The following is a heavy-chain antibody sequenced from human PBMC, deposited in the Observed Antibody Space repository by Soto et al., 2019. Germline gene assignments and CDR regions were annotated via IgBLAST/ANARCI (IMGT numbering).Heavy chain of an antibody. D-gene: IGHD3-22*01. CDR1: GFTFSSYG. J-gene: IGHJ4*02. CDR2: ISYDGSNK. CDR3: AKGPETYYYDSSGYYS. Sequence: GGSLRLSCAASGFTFSSYGMHWVRQAPGKGLEWVAVISYDGSNKYYADPVKGRFTISRDNSKNTLYLQMNSLRAEDTAVYYCAKGPETYYYDSSGYYSWGQGTLVTVSS. V-gene: IGHV3-30*18.